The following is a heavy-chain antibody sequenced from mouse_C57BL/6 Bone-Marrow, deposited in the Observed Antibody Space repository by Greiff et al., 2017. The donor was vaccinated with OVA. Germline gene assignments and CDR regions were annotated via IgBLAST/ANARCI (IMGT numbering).Heavy chain of an antibody. J-gene: IGHJ2*01. CDR3: ARSCLRPVFDY. CDR1: GYTFTSYW. D-gene: IGHD6-5*01. CDR2: IHPNSGST. Sequence: QVQLQQPGAELVKPGASVKLSCKASGYTFTSYWMHWVKQRPGQGLEWIGMIHPNSGSTNYNEKFKSKATLTVDKSSSTAYMQLSSLTSEDSAVYYCARSCLRPVFDYWGQGTTLTVSA. V-gene: IGHV1-64*01.